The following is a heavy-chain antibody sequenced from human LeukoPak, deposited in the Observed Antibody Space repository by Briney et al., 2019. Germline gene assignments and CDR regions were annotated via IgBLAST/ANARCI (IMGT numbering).Heavy chain of an antibody. CDR1: GVSFSGYY. D-gene: IGHD2-2*01. V-gene: IGHV4-34*01. CDR3: ARGPDSVVVPAANSGVSWFDP. J-gene: IGHJ5*02. Sequence: SETLSLTCAVYGVSFSGYYWSWIRQPPGKGLEWIGEINHSGSTNYNPSLKSRVTISVDTYKNQFSLNLSSVTAADTAVYYWARGPDSVVVPAANSGVSWFDPWGQGTLVTV. CDR2: INHSGST.